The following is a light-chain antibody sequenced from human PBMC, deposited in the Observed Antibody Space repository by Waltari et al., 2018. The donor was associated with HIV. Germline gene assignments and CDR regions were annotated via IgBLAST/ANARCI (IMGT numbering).Light chain of an antibody. V-gene: IGLV1-47*01. CDR3: AAWDDSLEGIWV. CDR2: RNN. J-gene: IGLJ3*02. Sequence: QSVLTLSSSASGTPGQRVTISCPGSTSNIASTYVYWYQQLPGTAPNPPSYRNNPRPSGAPDRFSGSKSGTSASLAISGLRSEDEADYYCAAWDDSLEGIWVLGGGTKLTVL. CDR1: TSNIASTY.